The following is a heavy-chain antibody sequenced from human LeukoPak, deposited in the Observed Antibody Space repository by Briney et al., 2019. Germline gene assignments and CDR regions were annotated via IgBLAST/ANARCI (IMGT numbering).Heavy chain of an antibody. CDR1: GFIFSHYG. J-gene: IGHJ4*02. V-gene: IGHV3-23*01. D-gene: IGHD1-1*01. Sequence: GGTLRLSSAASGFIFSHYGMNWVRQAPGKGLEWVSGITSRSTTYYADSVKGRFTISRDNSKNTLYLQMNSLRAEDTAVYYCAKDFWGWNDGGDTLDYWGQGTLVTVSS. CDR2: ITSRSTT. CDR3: AKDFWGWNDGGDTLDY.